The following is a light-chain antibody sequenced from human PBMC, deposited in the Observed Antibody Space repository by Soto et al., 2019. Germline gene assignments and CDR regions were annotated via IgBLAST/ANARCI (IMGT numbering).Light chain of an antibody. CDR3: AAWDDSLNGCV. Sequence: QAVVTQPPSASGTPGQRVTISCYGSSSNIGTYSVSWYQHFPGTAPRLLIYSDNQRPSGVPDRFSASKSGASASLAISGLQSEDEADFYCAAWDDSLNGCVFGTGTKVTVL. J-gene: IGLJ1*01. CDR2: SDN. CDR1: SSNIGTYS. V-gene: IGLV1-44*01.